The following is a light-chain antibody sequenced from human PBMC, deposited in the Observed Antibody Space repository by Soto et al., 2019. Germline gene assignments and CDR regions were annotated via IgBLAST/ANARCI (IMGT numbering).Light chain of an antibody. CDR2: GAS. CDR3: QQSNDWWT. Sequence: EIVLTQSPATLSLSPGERATLSCRASQSVSSYLAWYQQKPGQAPRLLIYGASSRATGIPDRFSGSGSGTDFTLTITRLEPEDFAVYYCQQSNDWWTFGQGTNVDFK. V-gene: IGKV3-11*01. CDR1: QSVSSY. J-gene: IGKJ1*01.